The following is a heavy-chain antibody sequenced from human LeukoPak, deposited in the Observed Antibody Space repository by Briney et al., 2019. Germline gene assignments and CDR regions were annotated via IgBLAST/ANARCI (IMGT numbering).Heavy chain of an antibody. J-gene: IGHJ4*02. D-gene: IGHD4-17*01. CDR2: ISYDGSNK. CDR3: AKDLYGDYGY. CDR1: GFTSSSYG. V-gene: IGHV3-30*18. Sequence: PGGSLRLSCAASGFTSSSYGMHWVRQAPGKGLEWVAVISYDGSNKYYADSVKGRFTISRDNSKNTLYLQMNSLRAEDTAVYYCAKDLYGDYGYWGQGTLVTVSS.